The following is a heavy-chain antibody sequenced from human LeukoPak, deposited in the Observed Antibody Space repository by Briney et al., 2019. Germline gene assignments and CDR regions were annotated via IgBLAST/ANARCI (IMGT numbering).Heavy chain of an antibody. J-gene: IGHJ4*02. D-gene: IGHD6-13*01. CDR1: GYTFTSHD. CDR3: ARGGAAAETSGFDH. CDR2: LSTASDDT. V-gene: IGHV1-8*01. Sequence: ASVKVSCKVCGYTFTSHDINWVRQAPGQGLEWMGGLSTASDDTGYAQKFQGRVSMTRDNSIDTAYMELRGLKSDDTAVYYCARGGAAAETSGFDHWGRGTLVIVS.